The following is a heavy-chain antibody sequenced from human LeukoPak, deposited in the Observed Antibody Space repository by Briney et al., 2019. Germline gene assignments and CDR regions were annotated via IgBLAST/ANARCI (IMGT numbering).Heavy chain of an antibody. CDR2: IHPNTGAT. D-gene: IGHD5-12*01. CDR1: GYTFTDYY. Sequence: ASVKVSCKTSGYTFTDYYLHWVRQAPGQGLEWVGWIHPNTGATHHAQKFQGRLTMTGDTFISTVYMELTRLRSDDTAVYHCERDMGRYSGYDYDYWGQGTLVTASS. J-gene: IGHJ4*02. V-gene: IGHV1-2*02. CDR3: ERDMGRYSGYDYDY.